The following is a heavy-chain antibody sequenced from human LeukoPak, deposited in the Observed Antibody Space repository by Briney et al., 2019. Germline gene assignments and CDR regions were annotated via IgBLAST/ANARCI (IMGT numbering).Heavy chain of an antibody. D-gene: IGHD5-12*01. CDR1: GYTFTGYY. CDR2: INPNSGGT. J-gene: IGHJ1*01. Sequence: ASVKVSCKASGYTFTGYYMHWVRQAPGQGLEWMGWINPNSGGTNYAQKFQGRVTMTRDTSISTAYMELSRLRSDDTAVYYCARDLNKYGGYSDIQHWGQGTLVTVSS. CDR3: ARDLNKYGGYSDIQH. V-gene: IGHV1-2*02.